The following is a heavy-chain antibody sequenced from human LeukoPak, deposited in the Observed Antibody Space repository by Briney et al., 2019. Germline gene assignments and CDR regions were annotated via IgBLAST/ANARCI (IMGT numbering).Heavy chain of an antibody. CDR1: GFTFSSYA. V-gene: IGHV3-23*01. CDR3: ATDHDFWSGPEGNYFDY. CDR2: ISGSGGST. D-gene: IGHD3-3*01. Sequence: GGSLRLSCAASGFTFSSYAMSWVRQAPGKGLEWVSAISGSGGSTYYADSVKGRFTISRDNSKNTLYLQMNSLRAEDTAVYYCATDHDFWSGPEGNYFDYWGQGTLVTVSS. J-gene: IGHJ4*02.